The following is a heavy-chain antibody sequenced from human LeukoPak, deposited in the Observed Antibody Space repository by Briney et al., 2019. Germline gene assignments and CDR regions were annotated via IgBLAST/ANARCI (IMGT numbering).Heavy chain of an antibody. CDR2: ISGGGAGT. CDR3: AKDFVRYNIQFDY. Sequence: PGGSLRLSCAASGLSFGFHAMSWVRQAPGKGLEWVSSISGGGAGTYYADSVRGRFTISRDNSKNTLYLQMDSLRAEDTALYYCAKDFVRYNIQFDYWGQGALVTVSS. CDR1: GLSFGFHA. V-gene: IGHV3-23*01. D-gene: IGHD1-14*01. J-gene: IGHJ4*02.